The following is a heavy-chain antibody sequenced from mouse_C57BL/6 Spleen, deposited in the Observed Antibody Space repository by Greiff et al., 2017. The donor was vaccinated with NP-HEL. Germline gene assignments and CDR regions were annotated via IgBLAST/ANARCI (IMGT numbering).Heavy chain of an antibody. CDR2: ISSGSSTI. Sequence: EVKLVESGGGLVKPGGSLKLSCAASGFTFSDYGMHWVRQAPEKGLEWVAYISSGSSTIYYADTVTGRFTISRDNAKNTLFLQMTSLRSEDTAMYYCARPISDYYAMDYWGQGTSATVSS. J-gene: IGHJ4*01. CDR3: ARPISDYYAMDY. V-gene: IGHV5-17*01. CDR1: GFTFSDYG.